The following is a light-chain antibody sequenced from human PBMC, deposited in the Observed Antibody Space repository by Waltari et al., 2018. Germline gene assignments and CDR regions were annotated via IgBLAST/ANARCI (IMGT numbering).Light chain of an antibody. V-gene: IGKV1-16*02. CDR1: KGISNY. CDR3: QQYNSYPIS. CDR2: AAS. J-gene: IGKJ5*01. Sequence: DIQMTQSPSSLSASVGDRVTITCRARKGISNYLAWFQQKPGKPPKSLIYAASSLQSGVPSKFSGSGSGTDFTLTISSLQPEDFAAYYCQQYNSYPISFGQGTRLEI.